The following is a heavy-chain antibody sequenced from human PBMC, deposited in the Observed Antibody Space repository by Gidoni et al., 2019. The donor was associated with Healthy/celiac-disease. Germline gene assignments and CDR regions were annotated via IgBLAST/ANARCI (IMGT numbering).Heavy chain of an antibody. CDR3: APTILWYTGRGIYYYSGMAV. CDR2: IYWDDDK. V-gene: IGHV2-5*02. CDR1: GFSLSTSGVG. J-gene: IGHJ6*02. Sequence: QITLKEPATTLVKPTQTLTWTCTHSGFSLSTSGVGVGWIRQPPGKALEWLALIYWDDDKLYSPSLPSRLSITTDTSNNHVVLTMTNMDPVDTATYYCAPTILWYTGRGIYYYSGMAVWGQGTTVTVSS. D-gene: IGHD1-26*01.